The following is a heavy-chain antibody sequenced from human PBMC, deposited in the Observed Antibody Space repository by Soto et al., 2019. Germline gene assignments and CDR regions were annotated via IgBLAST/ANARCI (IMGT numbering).Heavy chain of an antibody. CDR1: GGTFSSYA. CDR3: ATQPMATITYYSGMDV. J-gene: IGHJ6*02. V-gene: IGHV1-69*12. D-gene: IGHD5-12*01. CDR2: IIPIFDTA. Sequence: QVQLVQSGAEVKKPGSSVRVSCKASGGTFSSYAIRWVRQAPGQGLEWMGGIIPIFDTADYAQKFQGRGTITADESTSTAYMELSSLRSEDTAVYYCATQPMATITYYSGMDVWGQGTTVTVSS.